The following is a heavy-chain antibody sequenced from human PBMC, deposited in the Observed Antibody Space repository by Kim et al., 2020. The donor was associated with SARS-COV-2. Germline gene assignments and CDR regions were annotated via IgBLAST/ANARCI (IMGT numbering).Heavy chain of an antibody. J-gene: IGHJ4*02. D-gene: IGHD1-26*01. Sequence: NKYYTDSVKGRFTISRSNSKNTVYLQMTSLRADDTAMYYCARGVRGRFIDLWGQGSLVTVSS. CDR2: NK. CDR3: ARGVRGRFIDL. V-gene: IGHV3-30*07.